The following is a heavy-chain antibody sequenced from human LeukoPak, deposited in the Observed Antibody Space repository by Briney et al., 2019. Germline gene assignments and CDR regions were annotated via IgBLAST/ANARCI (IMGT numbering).Heavy chain of an antibody. CDR1: GFTSSSYA. J-gene: IGHJ6*04. V-gene: IGHV3-23*01. Sequence: GGSLRLSCAASGFTSSSYAMSWVRQAPGKGLEWVSAISGSGGSTYYADSVKGRFTISRDNSKNTLYLQMNCLRAEDTAVYYCAKNLGSGSYYNVDYYYYGMDVWGKGTTVTVSS. D-gene: IGHD3-10*01. CDR3: AKNLGSGSYYNVDYYYYGMDV. CDR2: ISGSGGST.